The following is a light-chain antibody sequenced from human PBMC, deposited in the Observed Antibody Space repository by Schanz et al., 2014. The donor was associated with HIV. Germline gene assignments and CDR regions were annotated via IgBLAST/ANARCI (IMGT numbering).Light chain of an antibody. CDR2: DVS. CDR3: CSYAGSYPPLYV. Sequence: QSALTQPASVSGTPGQSITISCTGSSSDVGGYNYVSWYQQHPGKAPKLMIYDVSNRPSGVSTRFSGSKSDNTASLTISGLQAEDEADYYCCSYAGSYPPLYVFGTGTKLTVL. CDR1: SSDVGGYNY. J-gene: IGLJ1*01. V-gene: IGLV2-14*03.